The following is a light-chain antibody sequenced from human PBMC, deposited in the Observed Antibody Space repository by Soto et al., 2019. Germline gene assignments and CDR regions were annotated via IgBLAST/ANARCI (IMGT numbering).Light chain of an antibody. CDR3: QQSYSTPRT. V-gene: IGKV1-5*03. J-gene: IGKJ1*01. Sequence: DIHMTQSPSTLSASEGDRVTLTCRASQSISVWLAWYQQKAGKAPNLLIYKASRLESGVPSRFSGSGSGTDFTLTISSLQPEDFATYYCQQSYSTPRTFGQGTKVGIK. CDR1: QSISVW. CDR2: KAS.